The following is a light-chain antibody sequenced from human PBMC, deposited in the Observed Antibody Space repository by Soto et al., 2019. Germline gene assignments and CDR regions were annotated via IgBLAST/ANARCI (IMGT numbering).Light chain of an antibody. V-gene: IGKV1-5*03. Sequence: DIQMTQSPSTLSASVGDRVTITCRASQSISSWLAWYQQKPGKAPKLLSYKASSLESGVPSRFSGSGSGTEFTLTISSLQPDDFATYYCQQYNSLFPFGPGTKVDIK. J-gene: IGKJ3*01. CDR3: QQYNSLFP. CDR1: QSISSW. CDR2: KAS.